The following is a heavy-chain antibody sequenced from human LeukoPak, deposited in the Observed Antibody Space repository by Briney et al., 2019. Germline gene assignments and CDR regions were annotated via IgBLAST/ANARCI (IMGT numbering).Heavy chain of an antibody. Sequence: ASVKVSCKASGYTFTGYYMHWVRQAPGQGLEWMGWINPNSGGTNYAQKFQGRVTMTRDTSISTAYMELSRLRSDDTAVYYCARDHYSSGWYVRWFDPWGQGTLVTVSS. CDR1: GYTFTGYY. CDR2: INPNSGGT. D-gene: IGHD6-19*01. V-gene: IGHV1-2*02. CDR3: ARDHYSSGWYVRWFDP. J-gene: IGHJ5*02.